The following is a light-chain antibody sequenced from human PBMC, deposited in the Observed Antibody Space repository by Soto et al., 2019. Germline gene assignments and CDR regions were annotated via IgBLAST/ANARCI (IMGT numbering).Light chain of an antibody. CDR1: QSVSSY. CDR2: DAS. J-gene: IGKJ5*01. V-gene: IGKV3-11*01. CDR3: QVCTNWSIA. Sequence: EFVLTQSPATLSLSPGERATLSCRASQSVSSYLAWYQQKPGQAPRLLIYDASNRATGIPARFSGTGSGTDFTLTINNLEPEDFAVYYCQVCTNWSIAFGRGTRLETK.